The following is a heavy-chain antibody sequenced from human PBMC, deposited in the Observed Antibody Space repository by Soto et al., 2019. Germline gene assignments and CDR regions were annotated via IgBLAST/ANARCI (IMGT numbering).Heavy chain of an antibody. Sequence: SQTLSPSCTVAWGSISSHDGSWIRKHPGKGLEWIGYMYNTGSTIYNPSLKSRVTISVDTSKNQFSLKLNSVTAADTAVYYCARDLWGYCGADCYPLDVWGQGTTVTVSS. CDR3: ARDLWGYCGADCYPLDV. V-gene: IGHV4-59*11. J-gene: IGHJ6*02. CDR2: MYNTGST. D-gene: IGHD2-21*02. CDR1: WGSISSHD.